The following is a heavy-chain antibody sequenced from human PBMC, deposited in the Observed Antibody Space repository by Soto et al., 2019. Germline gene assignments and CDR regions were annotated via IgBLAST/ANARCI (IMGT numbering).Heavy chain of an antibody. CDR3: ARDRGCGRDCYSYYFDY. D-gene: IGHD2-21*02. CDR2: ISYDGSNK. CDR1: GFTFSSYA. Sequence: QVQLVESGGGVVQPGRSLRLSCAASGFTFSSYAMHWVRQAPGKGLEWVAVISYDGSNKYYADSVKGRFTISRDNSKNTLYLQMNSLRAEDTAVYYCARDRGCGRDCYSYYFDYWGQGTLVTVSS. J-gene: IGHJ4*02. V-gene: IGHV3-30-3*01.